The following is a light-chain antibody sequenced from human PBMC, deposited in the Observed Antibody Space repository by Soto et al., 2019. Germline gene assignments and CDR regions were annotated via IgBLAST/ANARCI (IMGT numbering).Light chain of an antibody. J-gene: IGKJ1*01. CDR3: QQYGSSGT. Sequence: EVVLTQSPASLSLSPWDRATLSCRASQSVSSSYLAWYQQKPGQAPRLLIYGASSRATGIPDRFSGSGSGTDFTLTISRLEPEDFAVYYCQQYGSSGTFGQGTKVDIK. CDR1: QSVSSSY. V-gene: IGKV3-20*01. CDR2: GAS.